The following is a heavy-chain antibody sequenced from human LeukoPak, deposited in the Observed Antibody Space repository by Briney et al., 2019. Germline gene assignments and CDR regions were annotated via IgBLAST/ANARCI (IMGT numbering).Heavy chain of an antibody. CDR2: IYYSGST. J-gene: IGHJ5*02. CDR3: ASTYYYDSSGYYPNWFDP. D-gene: IGHD3-22*01. V-gene: IGHV4-39*01. Sequence: SETLSLTCTVSGGSISSSSYYWGWIRQPPGKGLEWIGSIYYSGSTYYNPSLKGRVTISVDTSKNQFSLKLSSVTAADTAVYYCASTYYYDSSGYYPNWFDPWGQGTLVTVSS. CDR1: GGSISSSSYY.